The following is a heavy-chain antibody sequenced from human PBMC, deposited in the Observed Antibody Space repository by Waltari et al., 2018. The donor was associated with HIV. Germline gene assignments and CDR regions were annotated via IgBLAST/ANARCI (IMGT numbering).Heavy chain of an antibody. CDR2: IYYSGST. V-gene: IGHV4-39*01. J-gene: IGHJ6*02. CDR3: ARIQIAYYYYGMDV. CDR1: GGSISSSSYY. D-gene: IGHD5-18*01. Sequence: QLQLQESGPGLVKPSETLSLTCTVSGGSISSSSYYWGWIRQPPGKGLEWIGSIYYSGSTYYNPSLKSRVTISVDTSKNQFSLKLSSVTAADTAVYYCARIQIAYYYYGMDVWGQGTTVTVSS.